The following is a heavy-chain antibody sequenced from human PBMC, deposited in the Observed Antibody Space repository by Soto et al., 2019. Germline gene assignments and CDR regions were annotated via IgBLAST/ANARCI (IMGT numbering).Heavy chain of an antibody. CDR1: GFTFSSYA. J-gene: IGHJ4*02. V-gene: IGHV3-23*01. CDR3: ARWGSGSYYDY. D-gene: IGHD1-26*01. Sequence: EVQLLESGGGLVQPGGSLRLSCAASGFTFSSYAMRWVRQAPVKGLEWVSAISGSGGSTYYADSVKGRFTISRDNSKNTLYLQMNSLRAEDTAVYYCARWGSGSYYDYWGQGTLVTVSS. CDR2: ISGSGGST.